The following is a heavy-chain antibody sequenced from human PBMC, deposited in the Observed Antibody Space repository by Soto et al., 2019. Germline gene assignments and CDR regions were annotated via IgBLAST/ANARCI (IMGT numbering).Heavy chain of an antibody. CDR3: AKWSGYGDE. Sequence: VQLLESGGGLVQPGGSLRLSCAASGFTFSTYSMAWVRQAPGKGPEWVSGLRGVGINTFYADSVKGRFTISVDNSKNTVDLQMNSLRVEDTAVYYCAKWSGYGDEWGQGTLVTVSS. CDR1: GFTFSTYS. D-gene: IGHD5-12*01. V-gene: IGHV3-23*01. CDR2: LRGVGINT. J-gene: IGHJ4*02.